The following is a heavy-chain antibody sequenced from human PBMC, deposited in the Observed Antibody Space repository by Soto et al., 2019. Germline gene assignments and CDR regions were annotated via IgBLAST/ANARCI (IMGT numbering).Heavy chain of an antibody. CDR3: ARGGGYCSGTTCYFSSSYFDY. V-gene: IGHV3-64*07. Sequence: EVQLLESGGGLVQPGGSLRLSCAASGLTFSNYAMHWVRQAPGKRLEYVSSITSNGGSTYYADSVKGRFTISRDNSKNTLYLQMGSLRPEDMAVYYCARGGGYCSGTTCYFSSSYFDYWGQGTLVTVSS. CDR1: GLTFSNYA. CDR2: ITSNGGST. J-gene: IGHJ4*02. D-gene: IGHD2-2*01.